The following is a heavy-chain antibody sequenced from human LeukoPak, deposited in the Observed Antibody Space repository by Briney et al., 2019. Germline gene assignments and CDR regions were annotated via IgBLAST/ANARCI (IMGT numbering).Heavy chain of an antibody. D-gene: IGHD6-19*01. J-gene: IGHJ4*02. Sequence: GGSLRLSCAASGFTFSDYWMNWVRQAPGKGLEWEANIDQDGGGKYYLDSVKGRFTISRDNAKSSLYLQIDSLRAEDTAVYYCARGGWAPFDYWGQGSLLTVSS. CDR2: IDQDGGGK. V-gene: IGHV3-7*01. CDR1: GFTFSDYW. CDR3: ARGGWAPFDY.